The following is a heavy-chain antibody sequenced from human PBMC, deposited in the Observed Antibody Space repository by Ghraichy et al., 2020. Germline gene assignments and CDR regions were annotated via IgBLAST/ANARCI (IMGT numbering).Heavy chain of an antibody. V-gene: IGHV3-74*01. Sequence: GGSLRLSCAASGFTFSSYWMHWVRQAPGKGLVWVSRINSDGSSTSYADSVKGRFTISRDNAKNTLYLQMNSLRAEDTAVYYCARNIRFLEWLLDYYGMDVWGQGTTVTVSS. J-gene: IGHJ6*02. CDR3: ARNIRFLEWLLDYYGMDV. CDR1: GFTFSSYW. D-gene: IGHD3-3*01. CDR2: INSDGSST.